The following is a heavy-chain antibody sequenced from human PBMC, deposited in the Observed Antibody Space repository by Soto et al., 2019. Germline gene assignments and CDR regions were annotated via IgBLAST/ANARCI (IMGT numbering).Heavy chain of an antibody. Sequence: EVQLVESGGGLVQPGGSLRLSGAASGFTFSNYWMYWVRQAPGKGLVWVSRINSDGSVSSYADSVKGRLTISRDNVKNTLYLQMDSLRAEDTAVYYCARGDCVGGTCYSLAGSFYYYMDVWGKGTTVTVFS. J-gene: IGHJ6*03. D-gene: IGHD2-15*01. CDR1: GFTFSNYW. CDR2: INSDGSVS. V-gene: IGHV3-74*01. CDR3: ARGDCVGGTCYSLAGSFYYYMDV.